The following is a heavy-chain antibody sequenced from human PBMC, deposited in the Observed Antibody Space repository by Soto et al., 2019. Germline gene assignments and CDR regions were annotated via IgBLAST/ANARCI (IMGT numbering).Heavy chain of an antibody. CDR3: MPGYDFWSGYYPPLDY. D-gene: IGHD3-3*01. V-gene: IGHV3-21*01. J-gene: IGHJ4*02. CDR1: GFTFSSYS. CDR2: ISSSSSYI. Sequence: GGSLRLSCAASGFTFSSYSMNWVRQAPGKGLEWVSSISSSSSYIYYADSVKGRFTISRDNAKNSLYLQMNSLRAEDMAVYYCMPGYDFWSGYYPPLDYWGQGTLVTVSS.